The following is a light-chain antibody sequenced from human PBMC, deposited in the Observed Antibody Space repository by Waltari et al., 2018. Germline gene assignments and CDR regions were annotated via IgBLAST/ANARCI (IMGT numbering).Light chain of an antibody. CDR2: AAS. CDR1: QSISST. Sequence: DIQLTQSPSSLSASVGDRVTITCRASQSISSTLTWYQQKPGKAPKLLIYAASSWDSGVPSRFSGSGSGTDFTLTISRLEPEDFATYYCQQNETRLSTFGQGTKVEVK. CDR3: QQNETRLST. V-gene: IGKV1-39*01. J-gene: IGKJ1*01.